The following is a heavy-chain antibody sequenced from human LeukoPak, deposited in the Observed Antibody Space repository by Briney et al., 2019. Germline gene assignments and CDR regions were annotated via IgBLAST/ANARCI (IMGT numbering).Heavy chain of an antibody. Sequence: GGSLRLSCAASGFTFSSYGMHWVRQAPGKGLEWVAFIRYDGSNKYYADSVKGRFTISRDNSKNTLYLQMNSLRAEDTAVCYCAKDRVGQYQLLEGYFQHWGQGSLVTVSS. CDR2: IRYDGSNK. V-gene: IGHV3-30*02. CDR1: GFTFSSYG. J-gene: IGHJ1*01. D-gene: IGHD2-2*01. CDR3: AKDRVGQYQLLEGYFQH.